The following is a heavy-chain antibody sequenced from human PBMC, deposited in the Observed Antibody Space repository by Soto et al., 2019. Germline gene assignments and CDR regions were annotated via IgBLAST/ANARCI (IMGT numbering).Heavy chain of an antibody. CDR1: GYIFAGYW. V-gene: IGHV5-10-1*01. D-gene: IGHD3-22*01. J-gene: IGHJ4*02. CDR2: IDPSDSQT. CDR3: ARQIYDSDTGPNFQYYFDS. Sequence: VESLKIACKGSGYIFAGYWITCCRQKAVKVLWWMGRIDPSDSQTYYSPSFRGHVTISVTKSITTVFLQWSSLRASDAAMYYCARQIYDSDTGPNFQYYFDSWGQGTPVTVSS.